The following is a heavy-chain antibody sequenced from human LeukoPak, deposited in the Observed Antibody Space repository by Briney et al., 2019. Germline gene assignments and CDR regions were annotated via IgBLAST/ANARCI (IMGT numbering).Heavy chain of an antibody. J-gene: IGHJ4*02. Sequence: SSETLSLTCAVYGGSFSGYYWSWIRQPPGKGLEWIGEINHSGSTNYNPSLKSRVTISVDTSKNQFSLKLSSVTAADTAVYYCAGGVIVVVPAALGYSGQGTLVTVSS. CDR2: INHSGST. CDR1: GGSFSGYY. D-gene: IGHD2-2*01. V-gene: IGHV4-34*01. CDR3: AGGVIVVVPAALGY.